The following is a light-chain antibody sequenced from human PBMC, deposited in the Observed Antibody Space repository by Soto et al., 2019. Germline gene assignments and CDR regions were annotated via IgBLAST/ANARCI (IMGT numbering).Light chain of an antibody. J-gene: IGLJ2*01. CDR1: SSDVGGHNY. CDR2: EVS. V-gene: IGLV2-14*01. Sequence: QSALTQPASVSGSPGQSITISCTGTSSDVGGHNYVSWYQQHPGKAPKLMISEVSNRPSGVSNRFSGSKSGNTASLTISGLQAEDEADYYCSSYTSSSTLVFGGGTKLTVL. CDR3: SSYTSSSTLV.